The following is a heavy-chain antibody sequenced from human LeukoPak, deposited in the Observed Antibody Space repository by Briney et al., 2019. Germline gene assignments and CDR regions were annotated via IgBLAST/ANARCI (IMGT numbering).Heavy chain of an antibody. CDR2: IYYSGST. V-gene: IGHV4-39*01. Sequence: SETLSLTCTVSGGSISSSSYYWGWIRQPPGKGLEWIGSIYYSGSTYYNPSLKSRVTISVDMSKNQFSLKLNSVTAADTAVYYCARQYRFTIFGVVAPLYMDVWGKGTTVTVSS. CDR1: GGSISSSSYY. J-gene: IGHJ6*03. D-gene: IGHD3-3*01. CDR3: ARQYRFTIFGVVAPLYMDV.